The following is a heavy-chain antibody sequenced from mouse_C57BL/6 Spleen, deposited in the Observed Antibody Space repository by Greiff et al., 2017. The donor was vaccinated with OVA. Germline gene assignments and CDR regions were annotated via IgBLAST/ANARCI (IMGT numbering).Heavy chain of an antibody. D-gene: IGHD1-1*01. CDR2: IYPGSGST. Sequence: VQLQQPGAELVKPGASVKMSCKASGYTFTSYWITWVKQRPGQGLEWIGDIYPGSGSTNYNEKFKSKATLTVDTSSSTAYMQLSSLTSEDSAVYYCARPPHYYGSSYWYFDVWGTGTTVTVSS. V-gene: IGHV1-55*01. CDR3: ARPPHYYGSSYWYFDV. J-gene: IGHJ1*03. CDR1: GYTFTSYW.